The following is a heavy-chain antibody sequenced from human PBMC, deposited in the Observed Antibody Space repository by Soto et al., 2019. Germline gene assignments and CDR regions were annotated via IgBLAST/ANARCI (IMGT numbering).Heavy chain of an antibody. Sequence: GGSLRLYYAASGFTFSGYAMSWVRQAPGKGLEWVSAISGSGGSTYYADSVKGRFTISRDNSKNTLYLQMNSLRAEDTDVYYCAKVGATYYYYYGMYVWGQGTTVTVSS. D-gene: IGHD1-26*01. V-gene: IGHV3-23*01. J-gene: IGHJ6*02. CDR1: GFTFSGYA. CDR2: ISGSGGST. CDR3: AKVGATYYYYYGMYV.